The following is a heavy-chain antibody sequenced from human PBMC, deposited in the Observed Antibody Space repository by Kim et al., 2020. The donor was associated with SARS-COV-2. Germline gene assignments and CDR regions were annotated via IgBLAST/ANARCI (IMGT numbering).Heavy chain of an antibody. CDR3: ARTWFGELLIQNWFDP. CDR2: IYYSGST. J-gene: IGHJ5*02. D-gene: IGHD3-10*01. CDR1: GGSISSGDYY. Sequence: SETLSLTCTVSGGSISSGDYYWSWIRQHPGKGLEWIGYIYYSGSTYYNPSLKSRVTISVDTSKNQFSLKLSSVTAADTAVYYCARTWFGELLIQNWFDPWGQGTLVTVSS. V-gene: IGHV4-31*03.